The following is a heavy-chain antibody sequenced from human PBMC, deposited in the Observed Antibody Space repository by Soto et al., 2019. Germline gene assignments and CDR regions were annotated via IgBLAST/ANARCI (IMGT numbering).Heavy chain of an antibody. J-gene: IGHJ5*02. CDR2: IYSGGRA. Sequence: GGSLRLSCAASGFTVRSNYLSWVRQAPGKGLEWVSVIYSGGRAYYADSVKGRFTISRDNSKNTLYLQMSSLRAEDTAVYYCVLGTNWFDPWGQGTLVTVSS. CDR1: GFTVRSNY. D-gene: IGHD1-1*01. CDR3: VLGTNWFDP. V-gene: IGHV3-66*01.